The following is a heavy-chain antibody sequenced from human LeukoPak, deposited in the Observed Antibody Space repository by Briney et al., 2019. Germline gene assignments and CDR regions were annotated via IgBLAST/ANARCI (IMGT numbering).Heavy chain of an antibody. CDR2: ISSSSSTI. CDR3: ARGYYYDFWSGYHRSYYMDV. CDR1: GFTFSSYS. J-gene: IGHJ6*03. D-gene: IGHD3-3*01. V-gene: IGHV3-48*01. Sequence: GGSLRLSCAASGFTFSSYSMNWVRQAPGKGLEWVSYISSSSSTIYYADSVKGRFTISRDNAKNSLYLQMNSLRAEDTAVYYCARGYYYDFWSGYHRSYYMDVWGKGTTVTVSS.